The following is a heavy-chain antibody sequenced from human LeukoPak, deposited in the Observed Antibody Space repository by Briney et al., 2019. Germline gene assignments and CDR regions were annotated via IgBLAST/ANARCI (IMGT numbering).Heavy chain of an antibody. CDR1: GGSISSSSYY. V-gene: IGHV4-39*01. CDR3: ARHGDGDPDWFDP. D-gene: IGHD4-17*01. Sequence: SETLSLTCTVSGGSISSSSYYWGWIRQPPGKGLEWIGSIYYTGSTYYNPSLKSRVTISVDTSKNQFSLKLSSVTAADTAVYYSARHGDGDPDWFDPWGQGTLVTVSS. J-gene: IGHJ5*02. CDR2: IYYTGST.